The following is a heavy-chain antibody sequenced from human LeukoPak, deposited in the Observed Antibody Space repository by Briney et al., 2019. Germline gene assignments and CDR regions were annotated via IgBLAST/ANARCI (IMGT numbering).Heavy chain of an antibody. D-gene: IGHD6-13*01. J-gene: IGHJ4*02. Sequence: GESLKISFKGSGYRFTSYWISWVRPMPGKGLEWMGRIDPSDSYTNYSPSFQGHVTISADKSISTAYLQWSSLKASDTAMYYCARQGSSSWLDYWGQGTLVTVSS. CDR3: ARQGSSSWLDY. V-gene: IGHV5-10-1*01. CDR2: IDPSDSYT. CDR1: GYRFTSYW.